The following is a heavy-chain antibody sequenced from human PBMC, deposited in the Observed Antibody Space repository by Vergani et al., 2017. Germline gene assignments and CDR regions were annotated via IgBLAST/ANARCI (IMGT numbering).Heavy chain of an antibody. CDR2: INHSGST. CDR1: GGSFSGYY. Sequence: QVQLQQWGAGLLKPSETLSITCAVYGGSFSGYYWSWIRQPPGKGLEWIGEINHSGSTYYNPSLKSRVTISVDTSKNQFSLKLSSVTAADTAVYYCARHGPYSGGIDYWGQGTLVTVSS. V-gene: IGHV4-34*01. CDR3: ARHGPYSGGIDY. J-gene: IGHJ4*02. D-gene: IGHD2-21*01.